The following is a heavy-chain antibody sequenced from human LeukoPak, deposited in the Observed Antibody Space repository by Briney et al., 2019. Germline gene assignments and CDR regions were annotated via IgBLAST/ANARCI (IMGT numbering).Heavy chain of an antibody. Sequence: SETLSLTCTVSGGSISSSSYYWGWIRQPPGKGLEWIGYISSSGSTNYSPSLKSRVTISVDTSKNQFSLKLSSVTAADTAVYYCARVAHDLYPYYFDYWGQGTLVTVSS. J-gene: IGHJ4*02. CDR3: ARVAHDLYPYYFDY. D-gene: IGHD2-15*01. V-gene: IGHV4-61*05. CDR1: GGSISSSSYY. CDR2: ISSSGST.